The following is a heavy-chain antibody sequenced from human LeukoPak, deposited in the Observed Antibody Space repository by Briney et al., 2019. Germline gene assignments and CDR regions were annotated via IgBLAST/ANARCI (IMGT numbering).Heavy chain of an antibody. Sequence: AETLSLTCTVSGGSINSNSYYWGWIRQPPGKGLEYIGSIYYSGSTYYNPSLKSRVTISVDTSKNQFSLKLRSVTAGDTAVYYCARDMDSGPDFFDYWGLGTLVTVSS. J-gene: IGHJ4*02. CDR2: IYYSGST. CDR3: ARDMDSGPDFFDY. CDR1: GGSINSNSYY. D-gene: IGHD1-26*01. V-gene: IGHV4-39*02.